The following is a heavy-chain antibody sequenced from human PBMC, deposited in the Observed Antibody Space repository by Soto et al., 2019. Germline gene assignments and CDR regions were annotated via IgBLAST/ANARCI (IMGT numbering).Heavy chain of an antibody. J-gene: IGHJ4*02. CDR2: INQDGSER. CDR3: VCGGNFFVY. Sequence: EVQLVESGGGLVQPGGSLSLPCAASGFTFSTYWMTWVRQPPGKGLEWVASINQDGSERYYVDSVRGRFTISRDNAKNSLYLQMNSLRAEDTAVHNCVCGGNFFVYWGQGTLVTVSP. D-gene: IGHD3-16*01. V-gene: IGHV3-7*01. CDR1: GFTFSTYW.